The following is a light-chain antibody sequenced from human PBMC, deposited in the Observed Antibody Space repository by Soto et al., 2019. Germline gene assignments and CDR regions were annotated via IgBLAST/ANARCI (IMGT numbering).Light chain of an antibody. CDR2: EDN. V-gene: IGLV6-57*03. Sequence: NFMLTQPHSVSESPGKTVTISCTRTRGSIASNYVQWYQQRPGSAPTIVIYEDNQRPSGVPDRFSGSIDSSSNSASLTISGLKTEDEADYYCQSFDTAVVFGGGTKLTVL. CDR1: RGSIASNY. J-gene: IGLJ3*02. CDR3: QSFDTAVV.